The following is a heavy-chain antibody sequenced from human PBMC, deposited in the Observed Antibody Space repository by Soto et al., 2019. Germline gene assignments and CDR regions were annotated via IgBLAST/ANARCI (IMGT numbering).Heavy chain of an antibody. D-gene: IGHD4-17*01. J-gene: IGHJ4*02. CDR1: GFTFSSYA. Sequence: QVQLVESGGGVVQPGRSLRLSCAASGFTFSSYAMHWFRQAPGKGLEWVAVISYDGSNKYYADSVKGRFTISRDNSKNTLYLQMNSLRAEDTAVYYCASETYGGKDYWGQGTLVTVSS. CDR3: ASETYGGKDY. CDR2: ISYDGSNK. V-gene: IGHV3-30-3*01.